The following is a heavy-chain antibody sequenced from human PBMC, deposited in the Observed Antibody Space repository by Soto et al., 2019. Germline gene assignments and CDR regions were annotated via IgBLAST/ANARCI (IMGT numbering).Heavy chain of an antibody. D-gene: IGHD2-21*01. Sequence: GGSLRLSCEASGLTFSDYAMTWFRQAPGKGLEWVSTISGSADSAYYADSVKGRFTISRDNTKNMMYLHMNSVRADETVLYCCVKDRVVPGNITQGLTYWGQGTLVTVSS. CDR1: GLTFSDYA. V-gene: IGHV3-23*01. J-gene: IGHJ4*02. CDR3: VKDRVVPGNITQGLTY. CDR2: ISGSADSA.